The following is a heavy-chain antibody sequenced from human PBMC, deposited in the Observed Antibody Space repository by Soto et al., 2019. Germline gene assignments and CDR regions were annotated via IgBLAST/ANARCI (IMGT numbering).Heavy chain of an antibody. V-gene: IGHV3-30-3*01. CDR1: RFTFSNYA. CDR3: AGVWGYDFWSYFQY. CDR2: ISDDGNNK. Sequence: QVQLVESGGGVVQPGRSLRLSCAASRFTFSNYAMHWVRQAPGKGLEWVAVISDDGNNKYYADSVKGRFTISRDNSKNTLYLQMNSLRAEDTAVYYCAGVWGYDFWSYFQYWGQGTLVTVSS. D-gene: IGHD3-3*01. J-gene: IGHJ1*01.